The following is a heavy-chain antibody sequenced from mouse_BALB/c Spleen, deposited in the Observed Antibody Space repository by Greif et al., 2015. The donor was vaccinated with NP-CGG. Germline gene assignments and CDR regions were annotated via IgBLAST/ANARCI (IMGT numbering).Heavy chain of an antibody. CDR2: INPSTGYT. CDR1: GYTFTSYW. V-gene: IGHV1-7*01. D-gene: IGHD1-1*01. Sequence: QVQLKQSGAELAKPGASVKMSCKASGYTFTSYWMHWVKQRPGQGLEWIGYINPSTGYTEYNQKFKDKATLTADKSSSTAYMQLSSLTSEDSAVYYCARRGTTVVASMDYWGQGTSVTASS. J-gene: IGHJ4*01. CDR3: ARRGTTVVASMDY.